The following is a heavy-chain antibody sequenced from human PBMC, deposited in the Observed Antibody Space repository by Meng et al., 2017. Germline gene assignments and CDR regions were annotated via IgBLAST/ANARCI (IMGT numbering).Heavy chain of an antibody. J-gene: IGHJ4*02. CDR3: ARARHGGKTPLGDY. Sequence: VQLVQSGAEVKKPGASVKVSCKASGYTFTGYYRHWVRQAPGQGLEWMGRINPNGGGTNYAQKFQGRVTMTRDTSISTAYMELSRLISDDTAVYYCARARHGGKTPLGDYWGQGTLVTVSS. CDR1: GYTFTGYY. V-gene: IGHV1-2*06. D-gene: IGHD4-23*01. CDR2: INPNGGGT.